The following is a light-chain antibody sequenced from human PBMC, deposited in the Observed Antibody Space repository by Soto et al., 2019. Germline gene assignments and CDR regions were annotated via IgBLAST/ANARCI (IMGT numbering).Light chain of an antibody. CDR3: CSYAGSSYV. Sequence: QSVLTQPASVSGSPGQSITISCTGNSSDVGSYNLVSWYQQHPGKAPKLMIYEVSKRPSGVSNRLSGSKSGNTASLTISGLQAEDEADYYCCSYAGSSYVFGTGTKVTVL. J-gene: IGLJ1*01. CDR2: EVS. V-gene: IGLV2-23*02. CDR1: SSDVGSYNL.